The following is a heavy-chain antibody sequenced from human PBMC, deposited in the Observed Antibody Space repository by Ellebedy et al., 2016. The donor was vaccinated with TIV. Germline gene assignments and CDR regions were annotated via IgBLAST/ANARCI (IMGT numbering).Heavy chain of an antibody. CDR3: VRLPGVATGVGHVDY. D-gene: IGHD2-21*01. J-gene: IGHJ4*02. V-gene: IGHV3-21*01. CDR2: ISNTGRHI. CDR1: GFTFSSYT. Sequence: GGSLRLXXAASGFTFSSYTMNWVRQAPGKGLEWVSSISNTGRHIYYADSVKGRFTISRDNGKNSLYLQMNSLRVEDTAIYYCVRLPGVATGVGHVDYWGQGTLVTVSS.